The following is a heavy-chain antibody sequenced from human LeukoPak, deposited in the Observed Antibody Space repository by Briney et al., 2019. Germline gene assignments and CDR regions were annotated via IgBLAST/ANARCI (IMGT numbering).Heavy chain of an antibody. CDR1: GGSISSGDYY. J-gene: IGHJ4*02. Sequence: SETLSLTCTVSGGSISSGDYYWSWIRQPPGKGLEWIGYIYYTGSTYYNPSLKSRVTISLDTSKNQFSLKLSSVTAADTAVYYCARVVVVVADFDYWGQGTLVTVSS. D-gene: IGHD2-15*01. CDR3: ARVVVVVADFDY. V-gene: IGHV4-30-4*01. CDR2: IYYTGST.